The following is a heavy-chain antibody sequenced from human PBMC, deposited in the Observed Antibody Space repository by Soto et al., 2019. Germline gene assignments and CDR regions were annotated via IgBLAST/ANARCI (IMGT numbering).Heavy chain of an antibody. V-gene: IGHV1-69*13. CDR3: ARASTYYYDSSGSLNWFDP. CDR1: GGTFSSYA. Sequence: ASVKVSCKASGGTFSSYAISWVRQAPGQGLEWVGGIIPIFGTANYAQKFQGRVTITADESTSTAYMELSSLRSEDTAVYYCARASTYYYDSSGSLNWFDPWGQGTLVTVSS. CDR2: IIPIFGTA. J-gene: IGHJ5*02. D-gene: IGHD3-22*01.